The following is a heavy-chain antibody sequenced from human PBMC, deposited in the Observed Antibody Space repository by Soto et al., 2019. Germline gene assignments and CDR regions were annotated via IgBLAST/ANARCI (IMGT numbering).Heavy chain of an antibody. V-gene: IGHV1-69*13. D-gene: IGHD5-12*01. J-gene: IGHJ4*02. CDR1: GGTFSSYA. Sequence: SVKVSCKASGGTFSSYAISWVRQAPGQGLEWMGGIIPIFGTANYAQKFQGRVTITADESTSTAYMELSSLRSEDTAVYYCASPRGYSGYDLDYWGQGTLVTVSS. CDR3: ASPRGYSGYDLDY. CDR2: IIPIFGTA.